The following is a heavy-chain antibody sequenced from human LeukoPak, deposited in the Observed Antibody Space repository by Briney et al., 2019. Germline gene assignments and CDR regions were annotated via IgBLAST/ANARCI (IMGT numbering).Heavy chain of an antibody. J-gene: IGHJ6*02. D-gene: IGHD4-11*01. CDR1: GYTFTSYY. V-gene: IGHV1-46*01. Sequence: ASVKVSCKASGYTFTSYYMHWVRQAPGQGLEWMGIINPSGGSTSYAQKFQGRVTMTRDTSTSTVYMELSSLRSDDTAVYYCARGQKISAYSDYYGMDVWGQGTTVTVSS. CDR2: INPSGGST. CDR3: ARGQKISAYSDYYGMDV.